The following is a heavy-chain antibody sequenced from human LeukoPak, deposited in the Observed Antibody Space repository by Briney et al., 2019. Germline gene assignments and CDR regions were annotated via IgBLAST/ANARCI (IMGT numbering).Heavy chain of an antibody. CDR3: ATELRSAVAEPFDY. V-gene: IGHV1-69*13. J-gene: IGHJ4*02. D-gene: IGHD6-19*01. Sequence: ASVKVCCKASGGTFSSYAISWVRQAPGQGLEWMGGIIPIFGTANYAQKFQGRVTITADESTSTAYMELSSLRSEDTAVYYCATELRSAVAEPFDYWGQGTLVTVSS. CDR2: IIPIFGTA. CDR1: GGTFSSYA.